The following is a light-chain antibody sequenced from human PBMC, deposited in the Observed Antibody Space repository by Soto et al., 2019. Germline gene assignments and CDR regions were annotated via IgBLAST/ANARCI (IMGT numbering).Light chain of an antibody. CDR1: QSVSYY. J-gene: IGKJ1*01. CDR2: GAS. V-gene: IGKV3-20*01. CDR3: QQYGSSGT. Sequence: EIVLTQSPGTLSLSPGERATLSCRASQSVSYYLAWYQQKPGQAPRLLIYGASNRATGIPDRFSGSGSGTDFTLTNSRLEPEDFAVYYCQQYGSSGTFGQGTKVDIK.